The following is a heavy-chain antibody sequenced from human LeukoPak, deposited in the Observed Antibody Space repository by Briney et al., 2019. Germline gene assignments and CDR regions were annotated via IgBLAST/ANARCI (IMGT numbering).Heavy chain of an antibody. CDR1: GYTFTDYY. CDR2: INPNSGGT. Sequence: ASVKVSCKASGYTFTDYYMHWVRQAPGQGLEWMGWINPNSGGTNYVQKFQGRVTMTRDTSINTVYMELSSLRSEDTAVYYCARDPQFSGYWGQGTLVTVSS. V-gene: IGHV1-2*02. J-gene: IGHJ4*02. CDR3: ARDPQFSGY. D-gene: IGHD1-26*01.